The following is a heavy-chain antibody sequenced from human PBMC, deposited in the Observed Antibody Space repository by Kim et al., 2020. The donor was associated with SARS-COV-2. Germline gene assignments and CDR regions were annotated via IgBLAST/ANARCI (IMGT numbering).Heavy chain of an antibody. Sequence: GGSLRLSCIASGFSFRSHGMHWVRHSPGKGLEWVAFMAYDGSNKEYADSVKGRFTISRDNSKNSLYLQMNSLRAEDTAVYHCTREGRMTVAGTLFESWGQGTLVTVSS. CDR3: TREGRMTVAGTLFES. CDR1: GFSFRSHG. CDR2: MAYDGSNK. D-gene: IGHD6-19*01. J-gene: IGHJ4*02. V-gene: IGHV3-30*12.